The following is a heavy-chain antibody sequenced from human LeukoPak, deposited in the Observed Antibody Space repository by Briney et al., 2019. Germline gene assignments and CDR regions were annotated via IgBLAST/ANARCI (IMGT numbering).Heavy chain of an antibody. CDR1: GFTFSNAW. J-gene: IGHJ6*04. V-gene: IGHV3-15*01. Sequence: KPGGSLLLSCAASGFTFSNAWMSWVRQAPGKGLEWVGRIKSKTDGVTTDYAAPVKGRFTISRDDSKNTLYLQMNSLKTEDTAVYYCTACYGSGSYHYYGMDVWGKGTTVTVSS. CDR3: TACYGSGSYHYYGMDV. CDR2: IKSKTDGVTT. D-gene: IGHD3-10*01.